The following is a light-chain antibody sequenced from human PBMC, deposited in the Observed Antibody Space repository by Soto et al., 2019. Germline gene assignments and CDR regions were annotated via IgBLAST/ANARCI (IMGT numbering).Light chain of an antibody. V-gene: IGLV2-14*01. CDR2: EVN. J-gene: IGLJ2*01. CDR3: SSFTNSGTVV. Sequence: QSVLTQPASVSGSPGQSITISCTGTSSDVGGHNYVSWYQQHPGKAPKNMIYEVNNGPSGVSDRSSGSKSGNTASLTISGLQAEDEAYYYCSSFTNSGTVVFGGGTKSPS. CDR1: SSDVGGHNY.